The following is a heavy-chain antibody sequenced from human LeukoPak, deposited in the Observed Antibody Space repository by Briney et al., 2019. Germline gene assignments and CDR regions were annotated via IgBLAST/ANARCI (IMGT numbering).Heavy chain of an antibody. CDR3: ARAPYYDFWSGYPTSHWYFGL. CDR1: GGSISSYY. Sequence: SETLSLTCTVSGGSISSYYWSWIRQPPGKGLEWIGYIYYSGSTNYNPSLKSRVTISVDTSKNQFSLKLSSVTAADTAVYYCARAPYYDFWSGYPTSHWYFGLWGRGTLVTVSS. CDR2: IYYSGST. J-gene: IGHJ2*01. V-gene: IGHV4-59*01. D-gene: IGHD3-3*01.